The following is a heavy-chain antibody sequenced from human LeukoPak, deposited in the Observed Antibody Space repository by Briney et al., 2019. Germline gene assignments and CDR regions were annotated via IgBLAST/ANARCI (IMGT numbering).Heavy chain of an antibody. CDR3: ARGEYAIEAGGNDY. J-gene: IGHJ4*02. CDR2: IGSSGTYI. CDR1: GFTFSYYS. Sequence: GGLRLSCAVSGFTFSYYSMNWVRQAPGKGLEWVSSIGSSGTYIYYADSVRGRFTISRDNAKNSLYLQMNSLRAEDTAVYYCARGEYAIEAGGNDYWGQGTLVTVSS. V-gene: IGHV3-21*01. D-gene: IGHD6-13*01.